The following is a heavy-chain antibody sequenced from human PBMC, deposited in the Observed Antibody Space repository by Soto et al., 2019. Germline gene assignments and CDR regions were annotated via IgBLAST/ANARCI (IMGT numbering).Heavy chain of an antibody. CDR1: GASISSGGYY. J-gene: IGHJ2*01. CDR2: IYYSGST. D-gene: IGHD6-19*01. Sequence: SETLSVTCTVSGASISSGGYYWNWIRQHPGKGLEWIGYIYYSGSTYYNPSLKSRVTISVDTSKNEFSLKLSSVTAADTAVYYCARDGRGRGIAVAGRFWYFDLWGRGTLVTVSS. V-gene: IGHV4-31*03. CDR3: ARDGRGRGIAVAGRFWYFDL.